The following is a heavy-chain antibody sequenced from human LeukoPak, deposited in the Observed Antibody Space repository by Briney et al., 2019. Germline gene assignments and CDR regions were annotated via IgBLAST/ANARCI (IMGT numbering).Heavy chain of an antibody. J-gene: IGHJ4*02. V-gene: IGHV4-30-2*01. CDR1: GGSISSGGYS. CDR2: IYHSGST. Sequence: SETLSLTCAVSGGSISSGGYSWSWIRQPPGKGLEWIGYIYHSGSTYYNPSLKSRVTISVDRSKNQFSLKLSSVTAADTAVYYCASLDLSSSWYFDYWGQGTLVTVSS. D-gene: IGHD6-13*01. CDR3: ASLDLSSSWYFDY.